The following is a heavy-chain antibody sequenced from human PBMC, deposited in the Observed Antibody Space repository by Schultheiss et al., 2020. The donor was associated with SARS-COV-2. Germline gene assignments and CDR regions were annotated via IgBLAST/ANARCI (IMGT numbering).Heavy chain of an antibody. CDR1: GGSISSYY. CDR2: IYYSGST. Sequence: SETLSLTCTVSGGSISSYYWSWIRQPPGKGLEWIGYIYYSGSTNYNPSLKSRVTILADTSKNQFSLKLTSVTAADTAVYYCARDITVFGVPVGWGQGTLVTVSS. D-gene: IGHD3-3*01. V-gene: IGHV4-59*12. CDR3: ARDITVFGVPVG. J-gene: IGHJ4*02.